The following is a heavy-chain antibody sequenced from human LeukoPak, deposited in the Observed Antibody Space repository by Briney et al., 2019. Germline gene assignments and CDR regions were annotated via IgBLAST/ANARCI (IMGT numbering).Heavy chain of an antibody. V-gene: IGHV3-30-3*01. CDR3: ARGRTYGMDV. J-gene: IGHJ6*02. CDR2: ISYDGSNK. CDR1: GFTFSSYA. Sequence: GGSLRLSCAASGFTFSSYAMHWVRQAPGKGLEWVAVISYDGSNKYYADSVKGRFTISRDNSKNTLYLQMNSLRAEDTAVYYCARGRTYGMDVWAKGPRSPSP.